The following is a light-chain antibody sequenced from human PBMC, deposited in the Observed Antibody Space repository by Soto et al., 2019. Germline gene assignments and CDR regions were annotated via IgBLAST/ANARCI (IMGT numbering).Light chain of an antibody. CDR1: SSDVRGFNY. J-gene: IGLJ2*01. V-gene: IGLV2-11*01. Sequence: SALTQPRSVSGSPGQSVAISCTGSSSDVRGFNYVSWYQQHPGKAPKLMIYDVSKRPPGVPDRFSASKSGNTASLTISGLQAEDEADYYCCSYAGSSTYVLFGGGTKVTVL. CDR3: CSYAGSSTYVL. CDR2: DVS.